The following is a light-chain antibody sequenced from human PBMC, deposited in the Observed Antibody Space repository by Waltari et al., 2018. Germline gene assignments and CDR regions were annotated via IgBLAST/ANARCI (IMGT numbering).Light chain of an antibody. J-gene: IGLJ2*01. Sequence: SSELTQDPAVSVALGQTVRITCHGDSLRRYYASWYQHKPGQAPVLVIYGKNNRPSGIPDRFSGSSSGNTASLTITGAQAEDEADYYCNSRDSSGNHLVFGGGTKLTVL. V-gene: IGLV3-19*01. CDR2: GKN. CDR3: NSRDSSGNHLV. CDR1: SLRRYY.